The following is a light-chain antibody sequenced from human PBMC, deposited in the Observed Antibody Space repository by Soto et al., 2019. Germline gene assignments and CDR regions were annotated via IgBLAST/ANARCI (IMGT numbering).Light chain of an antibody. V-gene: IGKV1-5*01. CDR1: QSISSW. CDR2: DAS. Sequence: DIQMTQSPSTLSASVGDRVTITCRASQSISSWLAWYQQKPGKAPNLLIYDASSLESGVPSRFSGSASGTEFTLTISTLQPDDFATYYCQQYNSYPFTFGPGTKVDSK. CDR3: QQYNSYPFT. J-gene: IGKJ3*01.